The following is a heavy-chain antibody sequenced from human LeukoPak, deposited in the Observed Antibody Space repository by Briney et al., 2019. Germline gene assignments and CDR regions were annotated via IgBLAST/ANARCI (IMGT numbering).Heavy chain of an antibody. V-gene: IGHV3-30*18. CDR1: GFTFSSYG. Sequence: GRSLRLSCAASGFTFSSYGMHWVRQAPGKGLEWVAVISYDGSNKYYADSVKGRFTISRDNSKNTLYLQMNSLRAEDTAVYYCAKDLYSGYDSRGIFDYWGQGTLVTVSS. J-gene: IGHJ4*02. CDR2: ISYDGSNK. CDR3: AKDLYSGYDSRGIFDY. D-gene: IGHD5-12*01.